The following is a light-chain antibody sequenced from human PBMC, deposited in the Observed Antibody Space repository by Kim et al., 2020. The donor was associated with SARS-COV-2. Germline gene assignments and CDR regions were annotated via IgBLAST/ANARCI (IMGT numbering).Light chain of an antibody. CDR3: QHYGSSPRT. V-gene: IGKV3-20*01. CDR1: QSISSSY. CDR2: GAS. Sequence: EIVLTQSPGTLSLSPGERATLSCRASQSISSSYLAWYQQKPGQAPRLLIYGASSRATGIPDRFSGSGFATDFTLTISRLDPEDFAVYYCQHYGSSPRTFGQGTKVDIK. J-gene: IGKJ1*01.